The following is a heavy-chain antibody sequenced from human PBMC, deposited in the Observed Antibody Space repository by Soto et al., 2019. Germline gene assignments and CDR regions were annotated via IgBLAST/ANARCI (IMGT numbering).Heavy chain of an antibody. CDR3: AREPETAKPEGVDF. Sequence: GASVKVACKASVYTLSDDYIHWVLQAPGQGLEWMGWINPNSGGTKYAPKFQGGVTMTRDTSITTAYMELSRLRSGDTAVYYCAREPETAKPEGVDFWGQGTLVTVSS. V-gene: IGHV1-2*02. CDR1: VYTLSDDY. D-gene: IGHD1-1*01. J-gene: IGHJ4*02. CDR2: INPNSGGT.